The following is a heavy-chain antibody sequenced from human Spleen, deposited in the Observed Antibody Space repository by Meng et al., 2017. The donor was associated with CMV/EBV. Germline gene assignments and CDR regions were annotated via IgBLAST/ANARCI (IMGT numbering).Heavy chain of an antibody. D-gene: IGHD6-13*01. V-gene: IGHV3-33*01. J-gene: IGHJ4*02. CDR3: ARLYSSSWYADS. Sequence: GGSLRLSCAASGAASGFPFSNSAMHWVRQAPGKGLQWVALIWYDGSNEYYADSVQGRFTISRDNAKKSLHLQMNSLRAEDTAVYYCARLYSSSWYADSWGQGTLVTVSS. CDR1: GFPFSNSA. CDR2: IWYDGSNE.